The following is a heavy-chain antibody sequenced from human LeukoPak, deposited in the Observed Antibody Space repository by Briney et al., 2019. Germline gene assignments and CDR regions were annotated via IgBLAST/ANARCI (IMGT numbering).Heavy chain of an antibody. J-gene: IGHJ4*02. D-gene: IGHD2-2*01. CDR1: GFTFSDYY. V-gene: IGHV3-11*01. Sequence: GGSLRLSCAASGFTFSDYYMSWIRQAPGKGLEWVSYISSSGSTIYYADSVKGRFTISRDNAKNSLYLQMNSLRAEDKAVYYCARPGSLGYCSSTSCPFDYWGQGTLVTVSS. CDR2: ISSSGSTI. CDR3: ARPGSLGYCSSTSCPFDY.